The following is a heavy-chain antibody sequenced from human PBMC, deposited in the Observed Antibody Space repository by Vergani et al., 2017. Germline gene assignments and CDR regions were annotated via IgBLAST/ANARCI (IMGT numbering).Heavy chain of an antibody. CDR3: ARRYCSGGSCYSVSPYFDY. CDR1: GGSISSGDYY. CDR2: IYYSGST. Sequence: QVQLPESGPGLVKPSQTLSLTCTVSGGSISSGDYYWSWIRQPPGKGLEWIGYIYYSGSTYYNPSLKSRVTISVDTSKNQFSLKLSSVTAADTAVYYCARRYCSGGSCYSVSPYFDYWGQGTLVTVSS. J-gene: IGHJ4*02. D-gene: IGHD2-15*01. V-gene: IGHV4-30-4*08.